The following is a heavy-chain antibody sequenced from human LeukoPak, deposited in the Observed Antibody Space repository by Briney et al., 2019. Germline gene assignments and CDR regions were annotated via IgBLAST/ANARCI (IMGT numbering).Heavy chain of an antibody. CDR2: IYYRGST. Sequence: PSETLSLTCTVSGGSIKSYYWSWIRQPPGKGLEGMGYIYYRGSTNYNPSLKSRVTISLHTSKNQFSLKLSSVTAADTAVYYCGRVNSGYYRYFDQWGQGTLVTVSS. D-gene: IGHD3-3*01. CDR3: GRVNSGYYRYFDQ. CDR1: GGSIKSYY. J-gene: IGHJ4*02. V-gene: IGHV4-59*12.